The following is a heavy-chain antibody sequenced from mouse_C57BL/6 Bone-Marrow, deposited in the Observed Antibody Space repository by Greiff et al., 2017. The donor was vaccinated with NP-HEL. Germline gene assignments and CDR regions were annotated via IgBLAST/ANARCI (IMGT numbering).Heavy chain of an antibody. CDR1: GYTFTSYW. Sequence: QVQLLQPGADLVKPGASVKLSCKASGYTFTSYWMHWVHQSPGQGLEWVGMIHPNSGSTNYNEKFKSNATLTVDKTSSTAYMQLSSLTSEDSAVYYCARLRYYGSWYFEVWGTGTTVTVSS. J-gene: IGHJ1*03. V-gene: IGHV1-64*01. CDR2: IHPNSGST. CDR3: ARLRYYGSWYFEV. D-gene: IGHD1-1*01.